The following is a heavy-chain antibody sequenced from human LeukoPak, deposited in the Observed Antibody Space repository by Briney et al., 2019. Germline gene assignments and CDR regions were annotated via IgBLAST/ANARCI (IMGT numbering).Heavy chain of an antibody. CDR1: GGSFSGYY. CDR3: ARVYKRGSGWYGVGAFDI. Sequence: SETLSLTCAVYGGSFSGYYWSWIRQPPGKGLEWIGEINHSGSTNHNPSLKSRVTISVDTSKNQFSLKLSSVTAADTAVYYCARVYKRGSGWYGVGAFDIWGQGTMVTVSS. V-gene: IGHV4-34*01. CDR2: INHSGST. D-gene: IGHD6-19*01. J-gene: IGHJ3*02.